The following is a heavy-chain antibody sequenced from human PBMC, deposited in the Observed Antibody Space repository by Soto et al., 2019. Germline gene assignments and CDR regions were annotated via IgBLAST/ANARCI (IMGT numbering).Heavy chain of an antibody. Sequence: EVQLLESGGGLVQPGGSLTLSCAASEFTFINSAMNWVRQAPGKGLEWVSTISSSGAGTYYADFVKGRFTISRENSKNTMYMQMNSLRAEDTAVYYCSKGSERTAGSGDTLDIWGQGTMVTVSS. CDR1: EFTFINSA. CDR2: ISSSGAGT. J-gene: IGHJ3*02. V-gene: IGHV3-23*01. CDR3: SKGSERTAGSGDTLDI.